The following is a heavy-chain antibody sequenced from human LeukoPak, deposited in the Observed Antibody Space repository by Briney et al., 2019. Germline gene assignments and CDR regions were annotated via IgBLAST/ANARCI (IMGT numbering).Heavy chain of an antibody. CDR1: GVSFSDYY. CDR2: INHSGNT. J-gene: IGHJ5*02. D-gene: IGHD2-15*01. V-gene: IGHV4-34*01. CDR3: ARGGGRSCTGGTCFLSWFDP. Sequence: SETLSLTCAVYGVSFSDYYWSWIRQPPGKGLEWIGEINHSGNTNNNPSLKSRVTVSIDTSKNQFSLKLSSVTAADTAVYYCARGGGRSCTGGTCFLSWFDPWGQGTLVTVSS.